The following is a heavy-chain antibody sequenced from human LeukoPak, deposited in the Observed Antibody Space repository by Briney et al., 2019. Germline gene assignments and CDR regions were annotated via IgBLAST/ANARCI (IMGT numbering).Heavy chain of an antibody. V-gene: IGHV3-33*01. D-gene: IGHD4-17*01. CDR2: IWYDGSNK. J-gene: IGHJ2*01. CDR3: ARSRDYGDYNWYFDL. CDR1: GFTFSSYG. Sequence: GGSLRLSCAASGFTFSSYGMHWVRQAPGKGLEWVAVIWYDGSNKYYADSVKGRFTVSRDNSKNTLYLQMNSLRAEDTAVYYCARSRDYGDYNWYFDLWGRGTLVTVSS.